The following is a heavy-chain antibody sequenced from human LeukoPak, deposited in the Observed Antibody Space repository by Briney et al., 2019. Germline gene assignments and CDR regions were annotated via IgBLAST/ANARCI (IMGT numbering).Heavy chain of an antibody. CDR1: GYTFTGYY. CDR2: INPNSGGT. J-gene: IGHJ5*02. CDR3: ARSPVRGVSNWFDP. V-gene: IGHV1-2*02. D-gene: IGHD3-10*01. Sequence: ASVKVSCKASGYTFTGYYMHWVRQAPGQGLEWMGWINPNSGGTNYAQKFQGRVTMTRDTSISTAYMELSRLRSDDTAVYYCARSPVRGVSNWFDPWGQGTLVTVSS.